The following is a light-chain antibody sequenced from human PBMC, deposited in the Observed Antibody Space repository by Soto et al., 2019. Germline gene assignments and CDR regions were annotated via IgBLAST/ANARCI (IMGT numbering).Light chain of an antibody. CDR1: NLGSKY. CDR3: QVWDSSTV. J-gene: IGLJ2*01. CDR2: QDT. V-gene: IGLV3-1*01. Sequence: SYELSQPPSVSVSPGQTASISCSGDNLGSKYVCWYQQKPGQSPVVVIYQDTKRPSGIPERFSGSISGNTATLTISGTQALDEADYYCQVWDSSTVFGGGTQLTVL.